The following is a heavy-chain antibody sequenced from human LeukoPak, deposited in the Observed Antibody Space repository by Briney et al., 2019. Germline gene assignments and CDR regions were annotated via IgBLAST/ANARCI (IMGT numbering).Heavy chain of an antibody. J-gene: IGHJ4*02. V-gene: IGHV3-30-3*01. D-gene: IGHD3-22*01. CDR1: GFTFSSYA. CDR2: ISYDGSNK. CDR3: ARDLDYYDTTGSPQGY. Sequence: AGGSLRLSCAASGFTFSSYAMHWVRQAPGKGLEWVAVISYDGSNKYYADSVKGRFTISRDNSENTLYLQMNSLRAEDTAMYYCARDLDYYDTTGSPQGYWGQGTLVSVSP.